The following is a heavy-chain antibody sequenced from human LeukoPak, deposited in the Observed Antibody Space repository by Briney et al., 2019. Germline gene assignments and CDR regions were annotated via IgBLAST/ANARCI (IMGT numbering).Heavy chain of an antibody. V-gene: IGHV3-11*01. CDR2: ITSSGSTI. J-gene: IGHJ4*02. D-gene: IGHD3-22*01. CDR3: ARPYHYYDDSSGYI. Sequence: GGSLRLSCAASGFTFSDYYMSWLRQAPGKGLEWVSYITSSGSTIYYADSVKGRFTISRDNAKNSLYLQMNSLRAEDTAVYYCARPYHYYDDSSGYIWGQGTLVTVSS. CDR1: GFTFSDYY.